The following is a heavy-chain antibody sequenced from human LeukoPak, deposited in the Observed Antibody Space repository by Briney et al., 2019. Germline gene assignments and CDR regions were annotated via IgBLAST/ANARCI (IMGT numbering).Heavy chain of an antibody. CDR2: INWNGDST. J-gene: IGHJ4*02. Sequence: GGSLRLSCSGSGFNFDDFGITWVRQAPGKGLEWVSGINWNGDSTYYADSAKGRFTISRDNAKNSLYLQMNSLRAEDTALYHCARGGAYDFWSGYYFYWGQGTLVTVSS. CDR1: GFNFDDFG. V-gene: IGHV3-20*01. CDR3: ARGGAYDFWSGYYFY. D-gene: IGHD3-3*01.